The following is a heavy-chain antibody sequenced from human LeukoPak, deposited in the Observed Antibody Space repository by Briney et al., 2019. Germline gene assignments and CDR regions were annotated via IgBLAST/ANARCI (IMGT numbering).Heavy chain of an antibody. V-gene: IGHV3-30*18. Sequence: GGSLRLSCAASGFTFSSYGMLWVRQAPGKGLEWVAVISDDGIKKYYADSVKGRFTISRDKSKNTVYLQMNSLRAEDTAVYYCAKDSRHYYFDYWGQGTLVTVSS. J-gene: IGHJ4*02. CDR1: GFTFSSYG. CDR2: ISDDGIKK. D-gene: IGHD3-3*02. CDR3: AKDSRHYYFDY.